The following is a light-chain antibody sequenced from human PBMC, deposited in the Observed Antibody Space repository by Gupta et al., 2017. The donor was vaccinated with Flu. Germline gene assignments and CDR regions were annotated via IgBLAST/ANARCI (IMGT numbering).Light chain of an antibody. CDR2: QDD. CDR3: QARDGDVVVV. J-gene: IGLJ3*02. CDR1: KLSAKS. V-gene: IGLV3-1*01. Sequence: SGHKLSAKSGSWYQQRSGQSPILVVYQDDRRPSGVSERVSASNSGDTATLTVSGTQATDGAFYYYQARDGDVVVVFGGGTRVTVL.